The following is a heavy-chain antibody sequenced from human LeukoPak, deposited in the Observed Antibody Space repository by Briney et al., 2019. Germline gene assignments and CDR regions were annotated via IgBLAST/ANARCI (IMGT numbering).Heavy chain of an antibody. CDR2: INSGGSGT. V-gene: IGHV3-74*01. J-gene: IGHJ6*02. CDR3: ARDAGNSGYGMDV. Sequence: PGGSLRLSCAASGFNFASNWMHWVRQTPGKGLMWVSRINSGGSGTSYADSVEGRFTISRDNAKNTLYLQMNSLRAEDTAVYYCARDAGNSGYGMDVWGQGTTVTVSS. CDR1: GFNFASNW. D-gene: IGHD6-19*01.